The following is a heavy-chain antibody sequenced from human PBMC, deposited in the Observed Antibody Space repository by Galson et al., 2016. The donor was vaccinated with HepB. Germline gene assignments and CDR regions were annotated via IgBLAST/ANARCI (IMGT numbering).Heavy chain of an antibody. CDR3: ARWGGYAFDI. Sequence: TLSLTCAVSGASLSSGGYSWTWIRQPAGKALEWIGYIYHAGNTYYTPSLKSRVTISVDKSKNQFSLNVTSVTAADTALYYCARWGGYAFDIWGQGIMVTASS. J-gene: IGHJ3*02. D-gene: IGHD3-16*01. CDR2: IYHAGNT. CDR1: GASLSSGGYS. V-gene: IGHV4-30-2*01.